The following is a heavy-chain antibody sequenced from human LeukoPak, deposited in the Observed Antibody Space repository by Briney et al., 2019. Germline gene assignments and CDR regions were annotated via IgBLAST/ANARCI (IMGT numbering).Heavy chain of an antibody. D-gene: IGHD5-18*01. CDR3: ARRAYSYGDFDY. CDR1: GGSISSYY. J-gene: IGHJ4*02. V-gene: IGHV4-59*08. Sequence: SETLSLTCTVSGGSISSYYWSWIRQPPGKGLEWIGYIYYTGSTNYNPSLKSRVTISVDTSKNQFFLKLSSVTAADTAVYYCARRAYSYGDFDYWGQGTLVTVSS. CDR2: IYYTGST.